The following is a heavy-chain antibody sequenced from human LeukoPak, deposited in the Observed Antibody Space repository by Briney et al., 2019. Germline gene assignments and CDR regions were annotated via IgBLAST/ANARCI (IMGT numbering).Heavy chain of an antibody. CDR1: GYTFTGYY. CDR3: ARVNYYDSSGRDY. CDR2: ISYDGSNK. Sequence: SCKASGYTFTGYYMHWVRQAPGKGLEWVAVISYDGSNKYYADSVKGRFTISRDNSKNTLYLQMNSLRAEDTAVYYCARVNYYDSSGRDYWGQGTLVTVSS. D-gene: IGHD3-22*01. V-gene: IGHV3-30*04. J-gene: IGHJ4*02.